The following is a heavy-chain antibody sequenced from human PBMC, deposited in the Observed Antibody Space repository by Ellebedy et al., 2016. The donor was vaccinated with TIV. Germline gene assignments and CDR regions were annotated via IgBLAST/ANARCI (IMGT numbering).Heavy chain of an antibody. D-gene: IGHD4-17*01. Sequence: GESLKISCAASTFSFRSYWMTWVRQHPGKGLEWVANINQDGSDKYYVDSVKGRLTISRDNAKNSLYLLMNSLSAEDTGVYYCATDGSYGDYRSPTHAFEIWGQGTMVTVSS. J-gene: IGHJ3*02. CDR1: TFSFRSYW. V-gene: IGHV3-7*01. CDR2: INQDGSDK. CDR3: ATDGSYGDYRSPTHAFEI.